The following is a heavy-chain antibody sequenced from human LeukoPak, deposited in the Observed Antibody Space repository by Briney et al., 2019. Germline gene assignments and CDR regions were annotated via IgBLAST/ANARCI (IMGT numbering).Heavy chain of an antibody. CDR1: GFTFSSYG. CDR2: IWYDRSNK. D-gene: IGHD4-17*01. Sequence: GRSLRLSCAASGFTFSSYGMHWVRQAPGKGLEWVAVIWYDRSNKYYADSVKGRFTISRDNSKNTLYLQMNSLRAEDTAVYYCAKTVSHYYYYMDVWGKGTTVTVSS. V-gene: IGHV3-33*06. CDR3: AKTVSHYYYYMDV. J-gene: IGHJ6*03.